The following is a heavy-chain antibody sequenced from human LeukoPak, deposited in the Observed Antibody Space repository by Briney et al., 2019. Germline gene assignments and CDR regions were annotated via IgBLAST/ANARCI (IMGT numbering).Heavy chain of an antibody. CDR1: GYSISSGYY. V-gene: IGHV4-38-2*02. CDR3: ARVSITMIAYFDY. D-gene: IGHD3-22*01. CDR2: TYHSGST. J-gene: IGHJ4*02. Sequence: PSETLSLTCTVSGYSISSGYYWGWIRQPPGKGLEWIGNTYHSGSTYYNPSLKSRVTISVDTSKNQFSLKLSSVTAADTAVYYCARVSITMIAYFDYWGQGTLVTVSS.